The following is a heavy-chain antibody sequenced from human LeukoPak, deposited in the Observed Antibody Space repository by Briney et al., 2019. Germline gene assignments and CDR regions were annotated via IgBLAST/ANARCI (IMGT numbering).Heavy chain of an antibody. V-gene: IGHV4-30-2*01. D-gene: IGHD7-27*01. Sequence: SETLSLTCAVYGGSFSGYSWSWIRQPPGKGLEWIGYIYHSGSTYYNPSLKSRVTISVDRSKNQFSLKLSSVTAADTAVYYCARALGIVEAFDIWGQGTMVTVSS. CDR1: GGSFSGYS. CDR3: ARALGIVEAFDI. J-gene: IGHJ3*02. CDR2: IYHSGST.